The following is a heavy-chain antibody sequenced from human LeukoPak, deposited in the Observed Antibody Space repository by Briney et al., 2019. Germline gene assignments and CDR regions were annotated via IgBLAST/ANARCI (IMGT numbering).Heavy chain of an antibody. V-gene: IGHV4-34*01. J-gene: IGHJ5*02. D-gene: IGHD3-10*01. CDR1: GGSFSGYY. CDR2: INHSGST. Sequence: SETLSLTCAVYGGSFSGYYWSWIRQPPGKGLEWIGEINHSGSTNYNPSLKSRVTISVDTSKNQFSLKLSSVTAADTAVHYCASCITMVRGVMRWFDPWGQGTLVTVSS. CDR3: ASCITMVRGVMRWFDP.